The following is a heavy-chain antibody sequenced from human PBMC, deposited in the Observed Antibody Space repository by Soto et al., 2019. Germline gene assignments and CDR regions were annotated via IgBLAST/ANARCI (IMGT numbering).Heavy chain of an antibody. D-gene: IGHD2-15*01. CDR1: GYIFSKYG. J-gene: IGHJ6*02. CDR3: AREGEDCLGGSCQLWSRTYCGMDV. Sequence: ASVKVSCKASGYIFSKYGISWVRQAPGQRLEWMGWISGLNINSNYAQNFQGRVTMTTDTSTNTAYMELRSLRSDDTAVYYCAREGEDCLGGSCQLWSRTYCGMDVWGQGITVTVSS. V-gene: IGHV1-18*01. CDR2: ISGLNINS.